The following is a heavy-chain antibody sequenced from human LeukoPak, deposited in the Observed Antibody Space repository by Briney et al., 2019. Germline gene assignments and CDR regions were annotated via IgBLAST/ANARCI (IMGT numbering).Heavy chain of an antibody. D-gene: IGHD5-12*01. Sequence: SENLSLTCAAYGGSFSGYYWSWIRQPPGKGLEWIGEINHSGSTNYNPSLKSRVTISVDTSKNQFSLKLSSVTAADTAVYYCARGQWGYSGYDTGSYYYYYMDVWGKGTTVTVSS. CDR3: ARGQWGYSGYDTGSYYYYYMDV. J-gene: IGHJ6*03. V-gene: IGHV4-34*01. CDR2: INHSGST. CDR1: GGSFSGYY.